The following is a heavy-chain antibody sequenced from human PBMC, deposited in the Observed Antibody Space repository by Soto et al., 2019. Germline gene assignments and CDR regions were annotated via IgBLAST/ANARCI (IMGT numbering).Heavy chain of an antibody. CDR3: ARQWVVDHCDD. J-gene: IGHJ4*02. D-gene: IGHD2-15*01. CDR1: GGSISSSGYY. Sequence: QLQLQESGPGLVKPSETLSLTCTVSGGSISSSGYYWGWIRQPPGEGLEWMGSSYYSGSTYYNPSRKSRVTIAVDTSKNQFSLKLSSVTAADTAVYYCARQWVVDHCDDGGQGTRVTVSS. V-gene: IGHV4-39*01. CDR2: SYYSGST.